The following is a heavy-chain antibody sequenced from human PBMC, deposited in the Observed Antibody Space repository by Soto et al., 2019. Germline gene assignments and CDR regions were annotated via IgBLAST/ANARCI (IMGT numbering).Heavy chain of an antibody. J-gene: IGHJ5*02. CDR1: GFIFENFG. D-gene: IGHD1-26*01. V-gene: IGHV3-23*01. CDR3: AKNQGVELVPLATVDWFDP. CDR2: ISGSGFKK. Sequence: LRLSCAASGFIFENFGMSWVRQAPGKGLEWISSISGSGFKKYYADSVKGRFTISRDNSKSTVYLELNNLSAEDTAVYHCAKNQGVELVPLATVDWFDPWGQGSVVIVSS.